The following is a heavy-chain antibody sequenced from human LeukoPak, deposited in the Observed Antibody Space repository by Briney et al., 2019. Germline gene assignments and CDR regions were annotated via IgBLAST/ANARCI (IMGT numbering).Heavy chain of an antibody. CDR2: ISSNGDNT. CDR1: GFTFSTYV. CDR3: VRGTGY. V-gene: IGHV3-64D*06. J-gene: IGHJ4*02. Sequence: GGSLRLSCSVSGFTFSTYVMHWVRQAPGKGLEYVSAISSNGDNTYYADSVKGRFTISRDNSKNTLYLQMSGLRPDDTAVYFCVRGTGYWGQGTLVTVSS.